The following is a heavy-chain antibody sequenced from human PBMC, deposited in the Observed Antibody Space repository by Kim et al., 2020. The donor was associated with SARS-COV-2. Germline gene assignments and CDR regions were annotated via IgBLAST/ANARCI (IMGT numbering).Heavy chain of an antibody. V-gene: IGHV1-18*01. Sequence: ASVKVSCKASGYTFTSYGISWVRQAPGQGLEWMGWISAYNGNTNYAQKLQGRVTMTTDTSTSTAYMELRSLRSDDTAVYYCASHTLAVAGGRRWYYFDYWGQGTLVTVSS. CDR2: ISAYNGNT. CDR1: GYTFTSYG. CDR3: ASHTLAVAGGRRWYYFDY. D-gene: IGHD6-19*01. J-gene: IGHJ4*02.